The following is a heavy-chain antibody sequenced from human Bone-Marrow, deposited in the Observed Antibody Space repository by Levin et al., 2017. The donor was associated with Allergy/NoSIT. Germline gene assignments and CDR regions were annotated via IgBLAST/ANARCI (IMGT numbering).Heavy chain of an antibody. CDR1: GLSFSNYD. CDR3: ASWAMFYYDGSDFDYFYYGMDV. D-gene: IGHD3-16*01. CDR2: ISGGSSRI. Sequence: SLKISCAASGLSFSNYDMNWVRQAPGKGLEWVSSISGGSSRIYYADSVKGRFTISRDNAKNSLYLQMNSLRVEDTAVYYCASWAMFYYDGSDFDYFYYGMDVWGQGTTVTVSS. V-gene: IGHV3-21*06. J-gene: IGHJ6*02.